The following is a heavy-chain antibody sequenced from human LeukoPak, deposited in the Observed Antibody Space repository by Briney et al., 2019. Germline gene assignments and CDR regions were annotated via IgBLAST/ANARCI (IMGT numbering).Heavy chain of an antibody. V-gene: IGHV4-39*01. J-gene: IGHJ4*02. Sequence: GSLRLSCAASGLSFSDYAMGWVRQPPGKGLEWIGSIYYSGSTYYNPSLKSRVTISVDTSKNQFSLKLSSVTAADTAVYYCARQGGSGWYVFDYWGQGTLVTVSS. CDR1: GLSFSDYA. D-gene: IGHD6-19*01. CDR2: IYYSGST. CDR3: ARQGGSGWYVFDY.